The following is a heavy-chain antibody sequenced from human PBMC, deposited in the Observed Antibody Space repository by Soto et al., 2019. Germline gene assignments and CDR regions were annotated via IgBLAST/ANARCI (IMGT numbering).Heavy chain of an antibody. CDR1: ECVVIGYR. Sequence: QPSCCVRHSFASAECVVIGYRSSWVRQAPGKGLEWVSAISGSGGSTYYADSVKGRFTISRDNSKNTLYLQMNSLRAEDTAVYYCAKVASNHGGMDVWGQGTTVTVSS. V-gene: IGHV3-23*01. J-gene: IGHJ6*02. CDR2: ISGSGGST. D-gene: IGHD4-4*01. CDR3: AKVASNHGGMDV.